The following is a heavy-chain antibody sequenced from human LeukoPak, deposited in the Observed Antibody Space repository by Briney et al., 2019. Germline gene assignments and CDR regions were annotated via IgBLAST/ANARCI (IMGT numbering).Heavy chain of an antibody. CDR2: IYSGGST. CDR1: GFTVSSNY. Sequence: PGGSLRLSCAASGFTVSSNYMSWVRQAPGKGLEWVSVIYSGGSTYYADSVKGRFTISRDNSKNTLYLQMNSLRAEDTAVYYCAREFRMATIRGAFDIWGQGTMVTVSS. J-gene: IGHJ3*02. D-gene: IGHD5-24*01. V-gene: IGHV3-53*01. CDR3: AREFRMATIRGAFDI.